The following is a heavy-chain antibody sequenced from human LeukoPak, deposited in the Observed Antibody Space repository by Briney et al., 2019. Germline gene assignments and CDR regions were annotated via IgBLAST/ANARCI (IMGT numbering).Heavy chain of an antibody. V-gene: IGHV3-23*01. D-gene: IGHD3-22*01. CDR1: GFTFSSYA. CDR3: ARDRYYDRSGTSGVYYFDY. CDR2: ISGSGGST. J-gene: IGHJ4*02. Sequence: GGSLRLSCAASGFTFSSYAMSWVRQAPGKGLEWVSAISGSGGSTYYADSVKCRFTISRDNSKNTLYLQMNSLRAEDTAVYYCARDRYYDRSGTSGVYYFDYWGQGTLVTVSS.